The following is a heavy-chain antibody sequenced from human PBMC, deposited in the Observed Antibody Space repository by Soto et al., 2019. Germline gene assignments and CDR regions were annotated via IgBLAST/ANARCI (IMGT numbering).Heavy chain of an antibody. Sequence: ASVKVSCKASGYTFTSYAMHWVRQAPGQRLEWMGWINAGNDNTVYSQKFQGRVSITRDTSASTTYMELSSLTSEDTAVYYCARDSWSGYYTGGGFFNYWGQGTLVTVSS. CDR2: INAGNDNT. D-gene: IGHD3-3*01. V-gene: IGHV1-3*01. J-gene: IGHJ4*02. CDR3: ARDSWSGYYTGGGFFNY. CDR1: GYTFTSYA.